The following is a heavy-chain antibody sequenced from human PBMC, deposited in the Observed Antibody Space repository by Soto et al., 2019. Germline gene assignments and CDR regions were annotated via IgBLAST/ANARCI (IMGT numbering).Heavy chain of an antibody. CDR2: ISSSSSYI. CDR3: ASGSSSFAVCSFFDY. V-gene: IGHV3-21*01. J-gene: IGHJ4*02. CDR1: GFTFSSYS. D-gene: IGHD6-6*01. Sequence: EVQLVESGGGLVKPGGSLRLSCAASGFTFSSYSMNWVRQAPGKGLEWVSSISSSSSYIYYADSVKGRFTISRDNAKNSLYLQMNSLRAEDTAVYYCASGSSSFAVCSFFDYWGQRTLVTVSS.